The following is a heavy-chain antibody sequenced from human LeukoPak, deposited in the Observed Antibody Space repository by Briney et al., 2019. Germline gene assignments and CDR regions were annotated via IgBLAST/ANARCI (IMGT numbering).Heavy chain of an antibody. CDR2: MNHSGST. CDR3: ARGGSSWRRYYYYGMDV. V-gene: IGHV4-34*01. J-gene: IGHJ6*02. D-gene: IGHD6-13*01. Sequence: SETLSLTCAVYGGSFGGYYWGWIRQPPGQELEWIGEMNHSGSTNYNPSLKSRVTISVDTSKNQFSLKLSSVTAADTAVYYCARGGSSWRRYYYYGMDVWGQGTTVTVSS. CDR1: GGSFGGYY.